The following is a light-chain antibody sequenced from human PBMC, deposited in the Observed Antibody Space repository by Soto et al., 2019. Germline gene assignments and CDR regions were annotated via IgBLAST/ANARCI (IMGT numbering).Light chain of an antibody. CDR1: SSDVGGYNY. V-gene: IGLV2-14*01. J-gene: IGLJ1*01. Sequence: QSVLTQPASVSGSPGQSITISCTGTSSDVGGYNYVSWYQQHPGKAPKLMIYEVSNRPSRVSNRFSGSKSGNTASLTISGLQAEDEADSYCSSYTRRSTSYAFGPRTK. CDR2: EVS. CDR3: SSYTRRSTSYA.